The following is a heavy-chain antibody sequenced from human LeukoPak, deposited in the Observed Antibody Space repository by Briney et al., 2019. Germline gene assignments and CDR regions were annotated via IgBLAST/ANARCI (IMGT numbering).Heavy chain of an antibody. Sequence: ASVKVSCKASGYTFTGYYMHWVRQAPGQGLEWMGWINPNSGGTNYAQKFQGRVTMTRDTSISTAYMELSRLRSDDTAVYYCARRSNGWGFTMTYDYWGHGTLVTVSS. J-gene: IGHJ4*01. D-gene: IGHD3-22*01. CDR1: GYTFTGYY. V-gene: IGHV1-2*02. CDR2: INPNSGGT. CDR3: ARRSNGWGFTMTYDY.